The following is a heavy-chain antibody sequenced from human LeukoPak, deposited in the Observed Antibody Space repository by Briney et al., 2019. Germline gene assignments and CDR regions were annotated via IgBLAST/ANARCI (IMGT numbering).Heavy chain of an antibody. V-gene: IGHV5-51*06. CDR3: ARGDTEVAATADY. Sequence: GESLKISCKGPAHIFNNYWIAWLRQIPDKGLEWVGVISPDASDIRYGPSFQGQVIISVDRSISAVYLQWSSLKASDTAIYYCARGDTEVAATADYWGQGTLVTVSS. CDR2: ISPDASDI. CDR1: AHIFNNYW. J-gene: IGHJ4*02. D-gene: IGHD6-19*01.